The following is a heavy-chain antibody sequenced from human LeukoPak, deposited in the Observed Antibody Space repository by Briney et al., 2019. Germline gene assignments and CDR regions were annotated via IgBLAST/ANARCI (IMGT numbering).Heavy chain of an antibody. CDR1: GYTFTGYY. D-gene: IGHD3-10*01. CDR2: INPNSGNT. V-gene: IGHV1-8*02. CDR3: ARRVRGYGSGSFFNGYYYYYMDV. Sequence: RWASVKVSCKASGYTFTGYYMHWVRQAPGQGLEWMGWINPNSGNTGYAQKFQGRVTMTRNTSISTAYMELSSLRSEDTAVYYCARRVRGYGSGSFFNGYYYYYMDVWGKGTTVTISS. J-gene: IGHJ6*03.